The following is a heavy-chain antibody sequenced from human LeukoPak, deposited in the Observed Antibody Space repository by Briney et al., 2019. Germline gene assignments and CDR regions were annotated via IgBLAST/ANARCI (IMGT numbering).Heavy chain of an antibody. CDR1: GFTFSSYA. CDR3: AKLTDEHSKYYYDSSGYYYGGGYYFDY. J-gene: IGHJ4*02. D-gene: IGHD3-22*01. CDR2: ISGSGGST. Sequence: PGGSLRLSCAASGFTFSSYAMSWVRQAPGKGLEWVSAISGSGGSTYYADSVKGRFTISRDNSKNTLYLQMNSPRAEDTAVYYCAKLTDEHSKYYYDSSGYYYGGGYYFDYWGQGTLVTVSS. V-gene: IGHV3-23*01.